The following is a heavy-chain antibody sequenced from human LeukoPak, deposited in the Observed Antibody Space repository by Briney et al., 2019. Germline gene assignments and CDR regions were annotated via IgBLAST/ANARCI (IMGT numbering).Heavy chain of an antibody. Sequence: SETLSLTCTVSGDSISSYYWSWIRQPPGKGLEWIGHIHYSGSTNYNPSLKSRVTISVDTSKNQFSLRLTSVTAADTAVYYCARYRDGYDYWGQGTLVTVSS. D-gene: IGHD5-24*01. CDR2: IHYSGST. CDR1: GDSISSYY. V-gene: IGHV4-59*12. J-gene: IGHJ4*02. CDR3: ARYRDGYDY.